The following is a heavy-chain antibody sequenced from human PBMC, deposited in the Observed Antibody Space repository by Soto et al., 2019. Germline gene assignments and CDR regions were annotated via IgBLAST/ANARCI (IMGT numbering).Heavy chain of an antibody. V-gene: IGHV3-48*01. CDR2: ISSSSSTI. CDR3: AKTQDSGYDGAAFDI. Sequence: GGSLILSCASSGLRISSFSMNLVSTAPGKGLEWVSYISSSSSTIYYADSVKGRFTISRDNAKNSLYLQMNSLRAEDTAVYYCAKTQDSGYDGAAFDIWVQGTMVTVSS. J-gene: IGHJ3*02. D-gene: IGHD5-12*01. CDR1: GLRISSFS.